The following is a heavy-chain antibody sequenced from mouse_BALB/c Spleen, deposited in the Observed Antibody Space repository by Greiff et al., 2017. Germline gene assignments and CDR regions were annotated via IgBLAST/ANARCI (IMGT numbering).Heavy chain of an antibody. V-gene: IGHV3-2*02. CDR3: ASYYGSSYGFDY. J-gene: IGHJ2*01. Sequence: DVQLQESGPGLVKPSQSLSLTCTVTGYSITSDYAWNWIRQFPGNKLEWMGYISYSGSTSYNPSLKSRISITRDTSKNQFFLQLNSVTTEDTATYYCASYYGSSYGFDYWGQGTTLTVSS. CDR1: GYSITSDYA. D-gene: IGHD1-1*01. CDR2: ISYSGST.